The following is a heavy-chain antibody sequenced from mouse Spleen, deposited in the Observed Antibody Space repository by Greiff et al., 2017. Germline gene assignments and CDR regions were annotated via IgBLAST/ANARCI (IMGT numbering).Heavy chain of an antibody. Sequence: QVQLQQPGAELVRPGSSVKLSCKASGYTFTSYWMHWVKQRPIQGLEWIGNIDPSDSETHYNQKFKDKATLTVDKSSSTAYMQLSSLTSEDSAVYYCARYGHDGVWFAYWGQGTLVTVSA. CDR3: ARYGHDGVWFAY. CDR2: IDPSDSET. D-gene: IGHD1-2*01. CDR1: GYTFTSYW. J-gene: IGHJ3*01. V-gene: IGHV1-52*01.